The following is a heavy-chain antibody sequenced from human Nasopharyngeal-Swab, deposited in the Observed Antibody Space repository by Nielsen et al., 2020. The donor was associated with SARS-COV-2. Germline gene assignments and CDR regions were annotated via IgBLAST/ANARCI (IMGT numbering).Heavy chain of an antibody. D-gene: IGHD3-16*02. CDR3: ASISKYYDYVWGSYRPAAYYFDY. CDR2: INHSGST. J-gene: IGHJ4*02. Sequence: SETLSLTCTVSGGSVSSGSYYWSCIRQPPGKGLEWIGEINHSGSTNYNPSLKSRVTISVDTSKNQFSLKLSSVTAADTAVYYCASISKYYDYVWGSYRPAAYYFDYWGQGTLVTVSS. V-gene: IGHV4-39*07. CDR1: GGSVSSGSYY.